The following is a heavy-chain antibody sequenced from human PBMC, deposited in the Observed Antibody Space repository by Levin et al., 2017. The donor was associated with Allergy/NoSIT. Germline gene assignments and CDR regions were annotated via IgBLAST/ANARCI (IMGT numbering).Heavy chain of an antibody. CDR3: ARGYSGYYYGMDV. J-gene: IGHJ6*02. V-gene: IGHV4-61*01. D-gene: IGHD6-13*01. Sequence: SQTLSLTCTVSGGSVSSGSYYWSWIRQPPGKGLEWIGYIYYSGSTNYNPSLKSRVTISVDTSKNQFSLKLSSVTAADTAVYYCARGYSGYYYGMDVWGQGTTVIVSS. CDR2: IYYSGST. CDR1: GGSVSSGSYY.